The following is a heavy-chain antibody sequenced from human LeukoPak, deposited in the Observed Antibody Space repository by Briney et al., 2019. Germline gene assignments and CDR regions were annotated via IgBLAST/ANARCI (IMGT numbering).Heavy chain of an antibody. D-gene: IGHD1-26*01. J-gene: IGHJ4*02. CDR3: ARDGSGSYHYDTAFDF. V-gene: IGHV3-7*01. CDR2: IRQDGSEK. CDR1: GFTFSSYW. Sequence: GGSLRLSCEASGFTFSSYWMSRVRQAPGKGLEWVANIRQDGSEKCYVDSVKGRFTISRDNAKNSLYLQMNSLRAEDTAVYYCARDGSGSYHYDTAFDFWGQGTLVTVSS.